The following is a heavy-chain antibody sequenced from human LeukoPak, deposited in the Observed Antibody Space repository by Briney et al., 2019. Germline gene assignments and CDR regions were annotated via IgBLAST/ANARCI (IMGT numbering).Heavy chain of an antibody. Sequence: SVKVSCKASGGTFSSYAISWVRQAPGQGLEWMVGIIPIFGTANYAQKFQGRVTITTDEPTSTAYMELSSLRSEDTGVYYCASKDNYYDSSGYWSYFDYWGPGTLVTVSS. D-gene: IGHD3-22*01. V-gene: IGHV1-69*05. CDR1: GGTFSSYA. J-gene: IGHJ4*02. CDR2: IIPIFGTA. CDR3: ASKDNYYDSSGYWSYFDY.